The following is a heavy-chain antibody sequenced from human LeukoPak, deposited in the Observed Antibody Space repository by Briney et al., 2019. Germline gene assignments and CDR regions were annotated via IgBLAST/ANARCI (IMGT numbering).Heavy chain of an antibody. V-gene: IGHV3-30*02. Sequence: GGSLRLSCAASGFTFSTHGMHWVRQAPGKGLEWVTFIWYDGTKQFYADSVKGRFTISRDISKSTLYLQMNSLRAEDTAVYYCVKGGGSFDGDYWGQGTLVTVSS. CDR3: VKGGGSFDGDY. CDR1: GFTFSTHG. J-gene: IGHJ4*02. D-gene: IGHD1-26*01. CDR2: IWYDGTKQ.